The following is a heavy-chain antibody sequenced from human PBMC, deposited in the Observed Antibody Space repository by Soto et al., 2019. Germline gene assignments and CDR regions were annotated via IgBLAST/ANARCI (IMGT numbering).Heavy chain of an antibody. V-gene: IGHV3-30*18. J-gene: IGHJ4*02. CDR3: AKDEGVGGTLGLFDY. CDR1: GFDFTYYA. Sequence: QVQLVESGGGAVQPGESLRLSCVASGFDFTYYAMHWVRQAPGKGLESVAVMSRDGSKIHHTDSWKGRLTISRNNSQNKLYLQMDSLTNEDTAVYFCAKDEGVGGTLGLFDYWGQGTLVTVSS. D-gene: IGHD1-26*01. CDR2: MSRDGSKI.